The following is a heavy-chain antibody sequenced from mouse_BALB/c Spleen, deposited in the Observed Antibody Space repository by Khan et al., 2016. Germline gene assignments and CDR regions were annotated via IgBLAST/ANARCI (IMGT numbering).Heavy chain of an antibody. CDR3: ASQMFDV. CDR2: TFPGSGIT. Sequence: QVQLQQSRPELVKPGASVKMSCKASGYTFTDYFISWVIQSSGQGLEWIGATFPGSGITFYISNSRCKATLTADKSSNTVYMQLSSLTSEDAAFFFCASQMFDVWGAGTTLTVSS. V-gene: IGHV1-77*01. CDR1: GYTFTDYF. J-gene: IGHJ1*01.